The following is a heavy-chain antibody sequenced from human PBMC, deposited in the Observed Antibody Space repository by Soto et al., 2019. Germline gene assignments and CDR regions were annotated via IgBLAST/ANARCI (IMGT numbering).Heavy chain of an antibody. CDR1: GFTFSNYD. CDR3: AKPPPSGWALDY. CDR2: ISYDGSYK. V-gene: IGHV3-30*18. J-gene: IGHJ4*02. D-gene: IGHD6-19*01. Sequence: GGSLRLSCAASGFTFSNYDMHWVRQAPGKGLEWVAVISYDGSYKYYADSVKGRFTISRDNSKNTLYLQMNSLRTEDTAVYYCAKPPPSGWALDYWGQGTLVTVSS.